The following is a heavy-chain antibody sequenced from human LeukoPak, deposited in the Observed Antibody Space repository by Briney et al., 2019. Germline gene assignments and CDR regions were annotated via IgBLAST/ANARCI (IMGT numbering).Heavy chain of an antibody. CDR1: GFPFISYA. CDR2: ISGSGDST. Sequence: GGSLRLFCAASGFPFISYAMTWVGQARGKGGEWVSFISGSGDSTYYADSVKGRFTISRDNSKNTLYLQMNSLRAEDTAVYYCAKETTNWYGEGPEVWGKGNTVTVSS. J-gene: IGHJ6*04. CDR3: AKETTNWYGEGPEV. V-gene: IGHV3-23*01. D-gene: IGHD1-1*01.